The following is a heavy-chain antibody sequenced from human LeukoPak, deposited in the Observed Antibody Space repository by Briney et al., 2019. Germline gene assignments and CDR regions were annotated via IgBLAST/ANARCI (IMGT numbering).Heavy chain of an antibody. CDR1: GFTFSSYS. J-gene: IGHJ6*03. V-gene: IGHV3-21*01. CDR2: ISSSSCYI. D-gene: IGHD3-22*01. Sequence: GGSLRLSCAASGFTFSSYSMNWVRQAPGKGLEWVSSISSSSCYIYYADSVKGRFTISRDNAKNSLYLQMNSLRAEDTAVYYCARAKLNYYDSSGYTYYYYYYMDVWGKGTTVTVS. CDR3: ARAKLNYYDSSGYTYYYYYYMDV.